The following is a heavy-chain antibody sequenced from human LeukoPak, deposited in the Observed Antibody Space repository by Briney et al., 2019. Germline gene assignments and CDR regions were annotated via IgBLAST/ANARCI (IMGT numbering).Heavy chain of an antibody. J-gene: IGHJ5*02. V-gene: IGHV3-66*01. CDR1: GFTVSSNY. D-gene: IGHD3-10*01. CDR3: ARDNFYGSGSYYDWFDP. Sequence: GGSLRLSCAVSGFTVSSNYMSWVRQAPGKGLEWVSVIYAGGSRYYADSVKGRFSISRDNSKNTVHLQMNSLRAEDTAVYYCARDNFYGSGSYYDWFDPWGQGTLVTVSS. CDR2: IYAGGSR.